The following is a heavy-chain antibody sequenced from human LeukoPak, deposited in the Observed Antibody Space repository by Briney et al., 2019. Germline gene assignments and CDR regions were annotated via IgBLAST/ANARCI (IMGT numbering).Heavy chain of an antibody. Sequence: ASVKVSCMPSGYSFTRDYMRLVPQAPGQGLEWMGWINPNSGGTNYAQKFQGRVTMTRDTSSTTAYMELSRLRFDDTAVYYCATLGSISWISEYCHDWGQGTLVIVSS. CDR1: GYSFTRDY. CDR3: ATLGSISWISEYCHD. J-gene: IGHJ1*01. CDR2: INPNSGGT. V-gene: IGHV1-2*02. D-gene: IGHD2-2*03.